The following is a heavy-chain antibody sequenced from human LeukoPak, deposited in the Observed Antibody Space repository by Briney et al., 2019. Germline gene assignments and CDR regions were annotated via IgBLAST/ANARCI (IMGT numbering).Heavy chain of an antibody. J-gene: IGHJ5*02. CDR3: ARGNYDILTGYYIDWLDP. Sequence: PSETLSLTCAVSGGSISSGGYSWSWIRQPPGKGLEWIGYIYHSGSTYYNPSLKSRVTISVDRSKNQFSLKLSSVTAADTAVYYCARGNYDILTGYYIDWLDPWGQGTLVTVSS. D-gene: IGHD3-9*01. CDR1: GGSISSGGYS. V-gene: IGHV4-30-2*01. CDR2: IYHSGST.